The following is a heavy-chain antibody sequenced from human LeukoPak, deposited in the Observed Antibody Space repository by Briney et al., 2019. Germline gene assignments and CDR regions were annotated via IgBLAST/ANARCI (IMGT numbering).Heavy chain of an antibody. CDR2: IDWDDDK. V-gene: IGHV2-70*11. CDR1: GFSLSTRGMC. J-gene: IGHJ4*02. CDR3: ARMATGGYAYDY. Sequence: SGPALVKPTQTLTLTCTFSGFSLSTRGMCVSWIRQPPGKALEWLARIDWDDDKYSSTSLKTRPTISKDTSKNQVVLTMTNMDPVDTATYYCARMATGGYAYDYWGQGTLVTVSS. D-gene: IGHD5-12*01.